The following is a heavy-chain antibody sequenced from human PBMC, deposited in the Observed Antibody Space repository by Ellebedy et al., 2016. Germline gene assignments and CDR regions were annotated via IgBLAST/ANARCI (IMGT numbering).Heavy chain of an antibody. D-gene: IGHD2/OR15-2a*01. CDR2: INHSGST. CDR3: ARSPFAISDY. Sequence: SETLSLXCSVSGESFSDFDWSWIRQPPGKGLEWIGEINHSGSTRYNPSLQSRVTISVDTSKNQFSLKFSSVAAADTAVYYCARSPFAISDYWGQGALVTVSS. V-gene: IGHV4-34*01. CDR1: GESFSDFD. J-gene: IGHJ4*02.